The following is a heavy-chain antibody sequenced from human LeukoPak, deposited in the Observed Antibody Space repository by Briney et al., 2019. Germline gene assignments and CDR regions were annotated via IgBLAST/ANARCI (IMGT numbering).Heavy chain of an antibody. CDR2: IPYDARNN. V-gene: IGHV3-30*04. J-gene: IGHJ4*02. CDR1: GFTFSRSA. CDR3: AREIVATIGFDY. D-gene: IGHD5-12*01. Sequence: GKSLRLSCAASGFTFSRSAMHWVRQAPGKGLEWVAVIPYDARNNYYADSVKGRFTISRDNSKSTLYLQMNSLRPEDTAVYYCAREIVATIGFDYWGQGTLVTVSS.